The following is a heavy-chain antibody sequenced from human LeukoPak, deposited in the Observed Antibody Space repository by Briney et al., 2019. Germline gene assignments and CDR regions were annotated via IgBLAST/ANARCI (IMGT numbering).Heavy chain of an antibody. D-gene: IGHD6-13*01. CDR3: ARQASSSWGSDYYMDV. Sequence: PSETLSLTCTVSGGSISGSSYYWGWIRQPPGKGLEWTGSIYYSGSTYYNPSLKSRVTISVDTSKNQFSLKLSSVTAADTAVYYCARQASSSWGSDYYMDVWGKGTTVTVSS. CDR1: GGSISGSSYY. CDR2: IYYSGST. J-gene: IGHJ6*03. V-gene: IGHV4-39*01.